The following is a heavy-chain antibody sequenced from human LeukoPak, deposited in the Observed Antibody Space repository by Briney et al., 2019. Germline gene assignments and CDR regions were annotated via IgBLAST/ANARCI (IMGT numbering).Heavy chain of an antibody. Sequence: GGSLRLSCAASGFTFSSYSMNWVRQAPGKGLEWVSYISSSSSTIYYADSVKGRFTISRDNAKNSLYLQMNSLRAEDTAVYYCARDQKRGYSYDARFDYRGQGTLVTVSS. V-gene: IGHV3-48*01. J-gene: IGHJ4*02. CDR3: ARDQKRGYSYDARFDY. D-gene: IGHD5-18*01. CDR2: ISSSSSTI. CDR1: GFTFSSYS.